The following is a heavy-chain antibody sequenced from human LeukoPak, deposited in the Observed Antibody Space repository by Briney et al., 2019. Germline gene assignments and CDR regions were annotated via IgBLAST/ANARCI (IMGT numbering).Heavy chain of an antibody. Sequence: GGSLRLSCAASGFTFSNYALHWVRQAPGKGLEWVAVISYDGTYKYYADSVKGRFTISRDTSKSTLYLQTNSLRDEDTAVYYCARGGGHCTNGACLCDYWGQGTLVTVSS. CDR1: GFTFSNYA. J-gene: IGHJ4*02. CDR2: ISYDGTYK. D-gene: IGHD2-8*01. V-gene: IGHV3-30*01. CDR3: ARGGGHCTNGACLCDY.